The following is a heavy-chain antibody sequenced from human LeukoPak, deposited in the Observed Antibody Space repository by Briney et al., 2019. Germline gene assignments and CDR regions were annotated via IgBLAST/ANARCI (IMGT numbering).Heavy chain of an antibody. CDR1: GGSISSYS. CDR3: ARDWRIAAAGDYYYYGMDV. V-gene: IGHV4-59*01. CDR2: FFSSGST. J-gene: IGHJ6*04. Sequence: SETLSLTCTVSGGSISSYSWSWIRQPQGKGLEWNGYFFSSGSTTYNPSLKGGVTISVDTSKNQFSLKLSSVTAADTAMYYCARDWRIAAAGDYYYYGMDVWGKGTTVTVSS. D-gene: IGHD6-13*01.